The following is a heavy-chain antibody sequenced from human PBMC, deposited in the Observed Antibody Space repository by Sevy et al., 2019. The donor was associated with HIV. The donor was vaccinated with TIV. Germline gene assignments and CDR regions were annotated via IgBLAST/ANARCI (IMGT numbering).Heavy chain of an antibody. V-gene: IGHV3-33*01. J-gene: IGHJ4*02. CDR3: ASQRFTYSSGWVYFDY. Sequence: GGSLGLSCAASGFTFSSSGMHWVRQAPGKGLEWVAIIWYDGSKKYYADSVKGRFTISRDNSKNTLYLQMNSLRAEDTAVYYCASQRFTYSSGWVYFDYWGQGTLVTVSS. CDR2: IWYDGSKK. CDR1: GFTFSSSG. D-gene: IGHD6-19*01.